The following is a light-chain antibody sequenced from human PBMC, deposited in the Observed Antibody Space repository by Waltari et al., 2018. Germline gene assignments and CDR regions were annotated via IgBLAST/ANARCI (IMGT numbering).Light chain of an antibody. CDR2: AAS. V-gene: IGKV1-NL1*01. J-gene: IGKJ1*01. CDR3: QQYYLKPPT. Sequence: DIQMTQSPSSLSASVGDRVTISCRASQVIGSSLAWYQQKPGKAPKFLLFAASRLASGVPSRFSGSGSGTDFTLTISSLQPEDFATYYCQQYYLKPPTFGQGP. CDR1: QVIGSS.